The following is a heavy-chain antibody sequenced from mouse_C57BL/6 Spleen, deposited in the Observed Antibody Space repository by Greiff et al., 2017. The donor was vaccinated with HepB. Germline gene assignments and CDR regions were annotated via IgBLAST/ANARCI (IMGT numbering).Heavy chain of an antibody. CDR1: GFTFSDYG. V-gene: IGHV5-17*01. CDR3: ARPAVGYAMDY. D-gene: IGHD1-1*01. CDR2: ISSGSSTI. J-gene: IGHJ4*01. Sequence: EVKLMESGGGLVKPGGSLKLSCEASGFTFSDYGMHWVRQAPEKGLEWVANISSGSSTIYYADTVKGRFTITKDNAKNTLFLQMTSLRSEDTALYYCARPAVGYAMDYWGQGTSVTVSS.